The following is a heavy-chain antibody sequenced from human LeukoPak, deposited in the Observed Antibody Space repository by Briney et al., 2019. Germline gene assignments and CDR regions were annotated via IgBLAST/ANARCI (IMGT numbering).Heavy chain of an antibody. D-gene: IGHD5-12*01. CDR2: INPNSCGT. CDR3: ARECGYSGYDCLSMDV. J-gene: IGHJ6*02. Sequence: GASVKVSCKASGYTFTGYYMHWVRQAPGQGLEWMGWINPNSCGTNYAQKFQGRVTITRDTSISTAYMELSRLRSDDTAVYYCARECGYSGYDCLSMDVWGQGTTVTVS. CDR1: GYTFTGYY. V-gene: IGHV1-2*02.